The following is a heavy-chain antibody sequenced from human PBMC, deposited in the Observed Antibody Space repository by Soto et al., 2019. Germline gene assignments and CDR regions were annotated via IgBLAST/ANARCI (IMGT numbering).Heavy chain of an antibody. V-gene: IGHV4-4*07. J-gene: IGHJ4*02. Sequence: SETLSLTCSVSGDTMIGFYWNWFRQSAGKGLEWIGRVYSDGSTNFHPSLQSRLQMSLDTSKQQFSLSLSSVTAADTAVYYCTRDDANYNILTGLGGYFDDCSQGTLVTVSS. D-gene: IGHD3-9*01. CDR1: GDTMIGFY. CDR2: VYSDGST. CDR3: TRDDANYNILTGLGGYFDD.